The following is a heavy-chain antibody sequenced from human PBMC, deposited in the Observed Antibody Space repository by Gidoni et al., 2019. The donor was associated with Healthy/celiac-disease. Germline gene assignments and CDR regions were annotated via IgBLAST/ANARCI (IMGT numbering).Heavy chain of an antibody. J-gene: IGHJ4*02. CDR1: GYTFTSYY. CDR2: INPSGGST. D-gene: IGHD1-26*01. Sequence: QVQLVQSGAEVKTPGASVMVSCKASGYTFTSYYMHWVRQAPGQGLEWMGIINPSGGSTSYAQKFQGRVTMTRDTSTSTVYMELSSLRSEDTAVYYCARGNSLVGAEGADFDYWGQGTLVTVSS. CDR3: ARGNSLVGAEGADFDY. V-gene: IGHV1-46*03.